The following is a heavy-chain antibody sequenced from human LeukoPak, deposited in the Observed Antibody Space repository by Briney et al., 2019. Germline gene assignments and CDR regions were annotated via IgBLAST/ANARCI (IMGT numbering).Heavy chain of an antibody. V-gene: IGHV3-21*01. CDR3: ARVSSIDGGYTV. CDR2: ISSSSSYI. Sequence: GGSLRLSCAASGFTFSSYSMNWVRQAPGKGLEWVSSISSSSSYIYYADSVKGRFTISRDNAKNSLYLQMNSLRAEDTAVYYCARVSSIDGGYTVWGQGTLVTVSS. J-gene: IGHJ4*02. D-gene: IGHD5-12*01. CDR1: GFTFSSYS.